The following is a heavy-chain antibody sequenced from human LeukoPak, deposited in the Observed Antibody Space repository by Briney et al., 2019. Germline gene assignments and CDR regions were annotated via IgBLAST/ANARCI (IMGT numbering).Heavy chain of an antibody. CDR3: ARASSGWYGGI. CDR1: GGSISSGSYY. J-gene: IGHJ4*02. CDR2: IYTSGST. D-gene: IGHD6-19*01. V-gene: IGHV4-61*02. Sequence: SETLSLTCTVSGGSISSGSYYWSWIRQPAGKGLEWMGRIYTSGSTNYNPSLKSRVTISVDTSKNQFSLKLSSVTAADTAVYYCARASSGWYGGIWGQGTLVTVSS.